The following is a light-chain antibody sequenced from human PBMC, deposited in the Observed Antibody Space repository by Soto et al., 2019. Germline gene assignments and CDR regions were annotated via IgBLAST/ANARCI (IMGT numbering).Light chain of an antibody. Sequence: QSALTQPASVSGSPGQSITISCTGTSNDVGIYKLVSWYQQFPGKAPKLMIYEDSRRPSGVSDRFSGSKSVNTASLTISGLQDDDEADYYCCSYAGSNTYVFGSGTKLTVL. CDR1: SNDVGIYKL. J-gene: IGLJ1*01. V-gene: IGLV2-23*01. CDR3: CSYAGSNTYV. CDR2: EDS.